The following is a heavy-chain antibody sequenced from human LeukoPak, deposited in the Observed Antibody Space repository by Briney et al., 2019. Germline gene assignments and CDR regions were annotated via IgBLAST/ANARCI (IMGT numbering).Heavy chain of an antibody. CDR1: GYTFTSYG. CDR2: ISAYNGNT. V-gene: IGHV1-18*01. J-gene: IGHJ6*03. D-gene: IGHD3-10*01. Sequence: ASVKVSCKASGYTFTSYGISWVRQAPGQGLEWMGWISAYNGNTKYSQKVQGRVTMTTDTSTSTAYMELRSLRSDDTAVYYCARDGTKLPWFGELRITRYYFYYMDVWGKGTTVTISS. CDR3: ARDGTKLPWFGELRITRYYFYYMDV.